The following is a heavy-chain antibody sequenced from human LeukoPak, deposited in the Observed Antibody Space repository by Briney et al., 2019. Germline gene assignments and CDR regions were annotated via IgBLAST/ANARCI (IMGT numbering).Heavy chain of an antibody. Sequence: GGSLRLSCTASGFAFSSYAMSWVRQAPGVGLEWVSAIDGGGGSTWHADSAKGRFTISRDNSKNTLYLQMNSLRAEDTAVYYCARDRSGYDPWGQGTLVTVSS. CDR3: ARDRSGYDP. D-gene: IGHD5-12*01. J-gene: IGHJ5*02. V-gene: IGHV3-23*01. CDR2: IDGGGGST. CDR1: GFAFSSYA.